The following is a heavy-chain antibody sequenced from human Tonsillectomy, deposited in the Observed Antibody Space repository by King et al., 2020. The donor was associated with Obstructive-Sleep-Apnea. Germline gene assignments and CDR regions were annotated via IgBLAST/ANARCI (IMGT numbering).Heavy chain of an antibody. D-gene: IGHD5-12*01. CDR1: GYAFTGYY. CDR3: ATVAIATTTYYFDY. CDR2: INPNRGGT. J-gene: IGHJ4*02. V-gene: IGHV1-2*02. Sequence: QLVQSGAEVKKPGSSVKVSCKASGYAFTGYYVHWVRQAPGHGLEWMGWINPNRGGTNYAQKFQGRVTMTRDTSISTAYMELSRLRSDETAVYYCATVAIATTTYYFDYWGQGTLVTVSS.